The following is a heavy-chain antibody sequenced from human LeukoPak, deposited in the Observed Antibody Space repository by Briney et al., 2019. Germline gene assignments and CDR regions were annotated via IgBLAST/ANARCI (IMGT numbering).Heavy chain of an antibody. CDR1: GFTFSSYA. CDR2: ISGSGGST. J-gene: IGHJ4*02. V-gene: IGHV3-23*01. D-gene: IGHD6-19*01. CDR3: AKDVYSSGWYAIFDY. Sequence: GGSLRLSCAASGFTFSSYAMSWVRQAPGKGLEWVSAISGSGGSTYYADSVKGRFTISRDSSKNTLYLQMNSLRAEDTAVYYCAKDVYSSGWYAIFDYWGQGTLVTVSS.